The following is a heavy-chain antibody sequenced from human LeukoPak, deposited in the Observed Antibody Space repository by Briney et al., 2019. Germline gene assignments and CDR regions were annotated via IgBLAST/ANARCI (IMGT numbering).Heavy chain of an antibody. V-gene: IGHV4-4*07. D-gene: IGHD6-19*01. J-gene: IGHJ6*02. Sequence: SETLSLTCTVSGGSISSYYWSWIRQPAGKGLEWIGRIYTSGSTNYNPSLKSRVTMSVDTSKNQFSLKLSSVTAADTAVYYCARDGSLNGWSTELHYYYYGMDVWGQGTTVTVSS. CDR1: GGSISSYY. CDR3: ARDGSLNGWSTELHYYYYGMDV. CDR2: IYTSGST.